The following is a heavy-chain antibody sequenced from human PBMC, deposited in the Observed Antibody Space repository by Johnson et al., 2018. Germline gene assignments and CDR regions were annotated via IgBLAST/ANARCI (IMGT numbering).Heavy chain of an antibody. CDR2: ISYDGSNK. CDR1: GFTFSSYG. D-gene: IGHD6-6*01. V-gene: IGHV3-30*18. J-gene: IGHJ6*03. Sequence: QVQLVESGGGVVQPGRSLRLSCAASGFTFSSYGMHWVRQAPGKGLEWVAVISYDGSNKYYADSVKGRFTISRDNSKNTLYLQMNSLRAEDTAVYYCAKEIRSRRSSSFSGYMDVWGKGTTVTVSS. CDR3: AKEIRSRRSSSFSGYMDV.